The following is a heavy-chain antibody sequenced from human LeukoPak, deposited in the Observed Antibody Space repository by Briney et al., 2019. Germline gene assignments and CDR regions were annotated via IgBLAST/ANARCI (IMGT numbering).Heavy chain of an antibody. CDR1: GGSMSSHY. CDR3: ARDKYSGSWYGAFDI. CDR2: IYDSGST. Sequence: SEALSLTCTVSGGSMSSHYWNWIRQPPGKGLEWIGYIYDSGSTKYNPSLKSRVTISIDTSKNQFSLKVTSATAADTAVYYCARDKYSGSWYGAFDIWGQGTMVTVSS. J-gene: IGHJ3*02. D-gene: IGHD6-13*01. V-gene: IGHV4-59*11.